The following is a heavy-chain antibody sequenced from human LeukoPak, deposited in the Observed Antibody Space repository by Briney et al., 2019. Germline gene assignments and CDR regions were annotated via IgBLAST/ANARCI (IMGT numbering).Heavy chain of an antibody. CDR2: LSGSGGST. V-gene: IGHV3-23*01. J-gene: IGHJ4*02. CDR1: GFTFSSYA. D-gene: IGHD3-22*01. CDR3: AKADYDSSGWYFDY. Sequence: GGSLRLSCAASGFTFSSYAMSWVRQAPGKGLEWGSALSGSGGSTYYADSVKGRFTISRDNSKNTLYLQMNSLRAEDTAVYYCAKADYDSSGWYFDYWGQGTLVTVSS.